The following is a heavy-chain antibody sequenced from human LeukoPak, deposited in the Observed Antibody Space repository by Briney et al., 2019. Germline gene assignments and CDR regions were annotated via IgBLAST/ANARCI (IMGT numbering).Heavy chain of an antibody. J-gene: IGHJ6*02. Sequence: SQTLSLTCTVSGGSISSGGYYWSWIRQHPGKGLEWIGYIYYSGSTYYNPSLKSQVTISVDTSKNQFSLKLSSVTAADTAVYYCARLGGPHYYYYGMDVWGQGTTVTVSS. CDR1: GGSISSGGYY. CDR2: IYYSGST. CDR3: ARLGGPHYYYYGMDV. V-gene: IGHV4-31*01.